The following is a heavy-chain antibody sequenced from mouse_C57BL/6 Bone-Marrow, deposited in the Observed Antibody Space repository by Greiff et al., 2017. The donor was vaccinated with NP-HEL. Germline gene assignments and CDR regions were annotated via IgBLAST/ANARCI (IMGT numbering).Heavy chain of an antibody. CDR3: ARGDYGSVFAY. Sequence: QVQLQQSGPELVKPGASVKLSCKASGYTFTSYDINWVKQRPGQGLEWIGWIYPRDGSTKYNEKFKGKATLTVDTSSSTSYMELHSLTSEDSAVYFCARGDYGSVFAYWGQGTLVTVSA. D-gene: IGHD1-1*01. V-gene: IGHV1-85*01. J-gene: IGHJ3*01. CDR2: IYPRDGST. CDR1: GYTFTSYD.